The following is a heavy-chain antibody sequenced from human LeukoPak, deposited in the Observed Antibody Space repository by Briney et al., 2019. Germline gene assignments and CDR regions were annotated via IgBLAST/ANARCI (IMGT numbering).Heavy chain of an antibody. V-gene: IGHV4-4*02. J-gene: IGHJ4*02. CDR1: GGSISSSTW. Sequence: SETLSLTCTVSGGSISSSTWWSWVRQSPGKGLEWIEEIYHSGSTNYNPSLMSRVTISVNKSKNQSFLKLSFVTAADTAVYYCARLSFSSGWLGGQGTRVTVSA. D-gene: IGHD6-19*01. CDR3: ARLSFSSGWL. CDR2: IYHSGST.